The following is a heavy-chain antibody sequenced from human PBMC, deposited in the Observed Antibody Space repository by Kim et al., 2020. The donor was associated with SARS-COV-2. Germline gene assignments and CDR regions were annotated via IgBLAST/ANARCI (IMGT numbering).Heavy chain of an antibody. D-gene: IGHD3-22*01. CDR3: AGVTGITMIVVVITSGAFYI. V-gene: IGHV4-4*02. J-gene: IGHJ3*02. CDR1: GGSISSSNW. CDR2: IYHSGST. Sequence: SETLSLTCAVSGGSISSSNWWSWVRQPPGKGLEWIGEIYHSGSTNYNPSLKSRVTISVDKSKNQFSLKLSSVTAADTAVYYCAGVTGITMIVVVITSGAFYIWGPGTMVTVSS.